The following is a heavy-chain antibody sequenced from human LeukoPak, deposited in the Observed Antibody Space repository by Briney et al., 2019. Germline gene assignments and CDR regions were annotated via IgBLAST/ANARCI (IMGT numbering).Heavy chain of an antibody. J-gene: IGHJ1*01. D-gene: IGHD5-12*01. CDR2: IIPIFSTA. V-gene: IGHV1-69*05. CDR1: GGTFSSYA. CDR3: ATTSGYDSHFQH. Sequence: ASVKVSCKASGGTFSSYAISWVRQAPGQGLEWMGRIIPIFSTANYAQKFQGRVTITTDESTSTAYMELSSLRSEDTAVYYCATTSGYDSHFQHWGQGTLVTVSS.